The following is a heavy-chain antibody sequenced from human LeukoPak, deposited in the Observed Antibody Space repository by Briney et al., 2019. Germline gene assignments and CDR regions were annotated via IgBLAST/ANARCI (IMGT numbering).Heavy chain of an antibody. V-gene: IGHV3-7*03. Sequence: GGSLRLSCAAPGFIFSSNWMGWVRQAPGKGLEWVAHIKRDGSQKYYLDSVKGRFTISRDNAKNSLYLQMNSLRSEDTAVYYCASGVRDLRSPFAFDIWGQGTMVTVSS. CDR2: IKRDGSQK. CDR3: ASGVRDLRSPFAFDI. J-gene: IGHJ3*02. CDR1: GFIFSSNW. D-gene: IGHD4-17*01.